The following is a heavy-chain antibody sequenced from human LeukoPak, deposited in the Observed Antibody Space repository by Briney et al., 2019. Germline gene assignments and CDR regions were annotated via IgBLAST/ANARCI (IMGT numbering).Heavy chain of an antibody. Sequence: PSETLSLTCTVSGGSISSSSYYWGWIRQPPGKGLEWIGSIYYSGSTYYNPSLKSRVTISVDTSKNQFSLKLSSVTAADTAVYYCARESGVVLFSWFDPWGQGTLVTVSS. CDR1: GGSISSSSYY. J-gene: IGHJ5*02. D-gene: IGHD2-2*01. CDR3: ARESGVVLFSWFDP. V-gene: IGHV4-39*07. CDR2: IYYSGST.